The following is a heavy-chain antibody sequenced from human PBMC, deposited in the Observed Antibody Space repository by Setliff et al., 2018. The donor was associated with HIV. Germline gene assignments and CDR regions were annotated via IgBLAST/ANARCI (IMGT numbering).Heavy chain of an antibody. D-gene: IGHD1-26*01. CDR2: IYTSGST. Sequence: SETMSLTCTVSGGSITNYYWSWIRQPPGKGLQWIGYIYTSGSTNYNPSLKSRVTISVDTSKNQFSLKVSSVTAADTAVYYCARRGSYSSPETLWGQGTLVTVSS. CDR1: GGSITNYY. J-gene: IGHJ4*02. CDR3: ARRGSYSSPETL. V-gene: IGHV4-4*09.